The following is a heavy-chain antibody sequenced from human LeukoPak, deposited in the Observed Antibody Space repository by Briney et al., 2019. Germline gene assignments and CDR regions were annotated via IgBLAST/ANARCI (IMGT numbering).Heavy chain of an antibody. D-gene: IGHD3-22*01. CDR2: VSGYNGNT. CDR3: AREIGEYYDRSGYYYFDY. CDR1: GYTFTSYG. J-gene: IGHJ4*02. Sequence: PGASVKVSCKASGYTFTSYGISWVRQAPGQGLEWMGWVSGYNGNTNYAQKFQGRVTMTTDTSTSTAYMEPRSLRSDDTAVFYCAREIGEYYDRSGYYYFDYWGQGTLVTVSS. V-gene: IGHV1-18*01.